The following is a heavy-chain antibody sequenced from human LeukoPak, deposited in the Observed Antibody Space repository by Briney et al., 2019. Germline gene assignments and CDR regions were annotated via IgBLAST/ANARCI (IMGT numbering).Heavy chain of an antibody. CDR1: GYTLNNFV. CDR3: ARGQSMYY. V-gene: IGHV1-18*01. CDR2: ICPHTYAT. Sequence: ASVTVSCKASGYTLNNFVISWVRQARGRGVAWVGWICPHTYATRYADKVQGRVSMTTDTSTITVNMELRRLTSDDSAVYFCARGQSMYYWGQGAPLTVSS. J-gene: IGHJ4*02. D-gene: IGHD2-8*01.